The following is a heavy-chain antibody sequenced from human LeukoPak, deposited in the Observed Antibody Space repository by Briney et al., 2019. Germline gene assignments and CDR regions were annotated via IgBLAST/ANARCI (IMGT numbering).Heavy chain of an antibody. CDR1: GFTFSKND. Sequence: GGSLRLSCAASGFTFSKNDMNWVRQAPGKGLEWVSAILGGGATYYSDPVKGRFTISRDSSTNTLYLQMNSLRVDDTAIYYCTKDREPDNGWDLDYWGQGTLLIVSS. CDR3: TKDREPDNGWDLDY. D-gene: IGHD6-19*01. V-gene: IGHV3-23*01. J-gene: IGHJ4*01. CDR2: ILGGGAT.